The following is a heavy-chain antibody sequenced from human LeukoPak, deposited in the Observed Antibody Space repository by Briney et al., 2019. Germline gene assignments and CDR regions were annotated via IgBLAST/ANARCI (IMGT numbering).Heavy chain of an antibody. CDR3: AYAGSYYWFDS. CDR2: IYYSGST. Sequence: SETLSLTCSVSGGSIRSSSYYWGWIRQPRGKGLEWIGSIYYSGSTYYNPSLKSRVTISVDTSKNQVSLKLSYVTAADTAVYYCAYAGSYYWFDSWGQGTLVTVSS. CDR1: GGSIRSSSYY. D-gene: IGHD1-26*01. J-gene: IGHJ5*01. V-gene: IGHV4-39*07.